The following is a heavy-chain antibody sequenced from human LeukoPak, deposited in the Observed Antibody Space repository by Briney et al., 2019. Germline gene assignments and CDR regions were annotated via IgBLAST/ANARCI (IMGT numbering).Heavy chain of an antibody. V-gene: IGHV3-33*01. Sequence: GGSLRLSCAPSGFTFRNYGMHWVRQAPGKGLEWVSGLWYDGRNKAYADSVKGRFTISRDNSENMLYLQMTSLRDEDTAAYYCARGLMTPNTYCDLWGQGTLVTVSS. CDR1: GFTFRNYG. D-gene: IGHD2-8*01. CDR3: ARGLMTPNTYCDL. J-gene: IGHJ4*02. CDR2: LWYDGRNK.